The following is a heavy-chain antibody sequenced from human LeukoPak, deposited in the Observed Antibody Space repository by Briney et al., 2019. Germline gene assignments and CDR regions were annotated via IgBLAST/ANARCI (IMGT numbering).Heavy chain of an antibody. CDR1: GFTFSSYA. V-gene: IGHV3-23*01. CDR2: ISGSGGST. CDR3: AKATARYCSSTSCYYYYYYYMDV. Sequence: GGSLRLSCAASGFTFSSYAMSWVRQAPGKGLEWVSAISGSGGSTYYPDSVKGRFTISRDNSKNTLYLQMNSLRAEDTAVYYCAKATARYCSSTSCYYYYYYYMDVWGKGTTVTVSS. J-gene: IGHJ6*03. D-gene: IGHD2-2*01.